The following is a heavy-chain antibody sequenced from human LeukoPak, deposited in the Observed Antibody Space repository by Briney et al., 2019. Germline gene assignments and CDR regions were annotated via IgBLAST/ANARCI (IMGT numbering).Heavy chain of an antibody. D-gene: IGHD3-10*01. CDR1: GFTFSSYS. CDR2: ISSTNNI. V-gene: IGHV3-21*01. CDR3: ARDTIRGLVNHFDAFDI. J-gene: IGHJ3*02. Sequence: PGGSLRLSCAASGFTFSSYSMNWVRQAPGKGLEWVSSISSTNNIYYADSLKGRVIISRDNAKNSLYLQINSLRAEDTAVYYCARDTIRGLVNHFDAFDIWGQGTVVTVSS.